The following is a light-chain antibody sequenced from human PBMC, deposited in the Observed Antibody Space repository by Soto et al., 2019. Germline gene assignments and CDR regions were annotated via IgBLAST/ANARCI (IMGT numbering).Light chain of an antibody. Sequence: QSVLTQPPSVSAAPGQKVAISCSGSSSNIGTYYVSWYQHVPGAAPKLLIYDNNERPSGIPDRFSGSKSGTSATLDITGLQTEDEADYHCGTLDSSLSAVVFGGGTKLTVL. V-gene: IGLV1-51*01. CDR2: DNN. J-gene: IGLJ2*01. CDR3: GTLDSSLSAVV. CDR1: SSNIGTYY.